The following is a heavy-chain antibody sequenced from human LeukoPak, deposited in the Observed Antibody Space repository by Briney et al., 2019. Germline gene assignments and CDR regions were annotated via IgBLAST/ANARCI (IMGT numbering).Heavy chain of an antibody. Sequence: SETLSLTCTVSGGSISSYYWSWIRQPPGKGLEWIGYIYYRGSTNYNPSLKSRVTISVDTSKNQFSLKLSSVTAADTAVYYCAREGGLRYFDWLFDYFDYWGQGTLVTVSS. J-gene: IGHJ4*02. CDR1: GGSISSYY. V-gene: IGHV4-59*12. CDR3: AREGGLRYFDWLFDYFDY. D-gene: IGHD3-9*01. CDR2: IYYRGST.